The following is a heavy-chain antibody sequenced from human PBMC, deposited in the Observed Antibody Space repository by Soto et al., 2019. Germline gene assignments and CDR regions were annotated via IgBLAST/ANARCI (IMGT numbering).Heavy chain of an antibody. V-gene: IGHV3-21*01. CDR2: ISSSSSYI. D-gene: IGHD1-26*01. J-gene: IGHJ4*02. CDR3: ARDPRFIEGAPFDY. Sequence: EVQLVESGGGLVKPGGSLRLSCAASGFTFSSYSMNWVRQAPGKGLEWVSSISSSSSYIYYADSVKGRFTISRDNAKNSLYLQMNSLRAEDTAVYYCARDPRFIEGAPFDYWGQGTMVTVSS. CDR1: GFTFSSYS.